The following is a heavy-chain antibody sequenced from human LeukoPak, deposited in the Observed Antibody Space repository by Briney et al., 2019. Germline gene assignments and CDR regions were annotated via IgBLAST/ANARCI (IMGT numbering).Heavy chain of an antibody. CDR3: AKDLLGHDFWSP. D-gene: IGHD3-3*01. Sequence: GGSLKLSFPPSGFTFTTYPISWVRQAPGKGLGWASAISGSGGSTYYADSVKGRFTISRDNSKNTLYLQMNSLRAEDTAVYYCAKDLLGHDFWSPWGQGTLVTVSS. V-gene: IGHV3-23*01. J-gene: IGHJ5*02. CDR1: GFTFTTYP. CDR2: ISGSGGST.